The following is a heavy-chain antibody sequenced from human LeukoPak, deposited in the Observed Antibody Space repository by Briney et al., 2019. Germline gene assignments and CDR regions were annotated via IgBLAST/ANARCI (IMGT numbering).Heavy chain of an antibody. CDR3: ASLWFGESRFDY. J-gene: IGHJ4*02. CDR2: ISSSSSYT. V-gene: IGHV3-11*03. D-gene: IGHD3-10*01. Sequence: GGSLRLSCAASGFTFSDYYMSWIRQAPGKGLEWVSYISSSSSYTNYADSVKGRFTISRDNAKNSLYLQMNSLRAEDTAAYYCASLWFGESRFDYWGQGALVTVSS. CDR1: GFTFSDYY.